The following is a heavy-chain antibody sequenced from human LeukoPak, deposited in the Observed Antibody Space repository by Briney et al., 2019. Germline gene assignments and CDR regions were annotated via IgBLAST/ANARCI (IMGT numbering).Heavy chain of an antibody. D-gene: IGHD6-19*01. Sequence: GASVKVACKASGYTFTSYDINGGRQATGQGLEWRGGMNPNSGNTGYAQKFQGRVTMTRNTSISTAYMELSSLRSEDTAVYYCASYSSGWYGDNWFDPWGQGTLVTVSS. CDR1: GYTFTSYD. V-gene: IGHV1-8*01. CDR3: ASYSSGWYGDNWFDP. J-gene: IGHJ5*02. CDR2: MNPNSGNT.